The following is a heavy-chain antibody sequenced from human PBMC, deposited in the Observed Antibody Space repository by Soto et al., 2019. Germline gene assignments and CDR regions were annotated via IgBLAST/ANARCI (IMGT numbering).Heavy chain of an antibody. V-gene: IGHV1-69*06. J-gene: IGHJ6*02. D-gene: IGHD4-17*01. CDR2: IIPIFGTA. Sequence: SVKVSCKASGGTFSSYAISWVRQAPGQGLEWMGGIIPIFGTANYAQKFQGRVTITADKSTSTAYMELSSLRSEDTAVYYCASRTTVTSPNYYYGMDVWGQGTTVTVSS. CDR1: GGTFSSYA. CDR3: ASRTTVTSPNYYYGMDV.